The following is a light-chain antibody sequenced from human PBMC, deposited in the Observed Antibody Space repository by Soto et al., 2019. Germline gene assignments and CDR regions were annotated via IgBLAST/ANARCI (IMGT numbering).Light chain of an antibody. Sequence: EIVLTQSPATLSLSPGERATLSCRASQSVGSYLAWYQQKPGQAPRLLIYDASNRATGIPARFSGSGSGTVFPITNSSLQPEDFAVYYCQHRSNCPPYTFGQGTKLEIK. J-gene: IGKJ2*01. CDR1: QSVGSY. V-gene: IGKV3-11*01. CDR2: DAS. CDR3: QHRSNCPPYT.